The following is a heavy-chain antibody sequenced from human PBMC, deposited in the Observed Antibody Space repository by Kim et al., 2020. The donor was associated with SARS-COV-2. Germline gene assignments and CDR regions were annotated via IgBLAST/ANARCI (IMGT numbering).Heavy chain of an antibody. D-gene: IGHD6-13*01. Sequence: GGSLRLSCAASGFTFSSYGMHWVRQAPGKGLEWVAVISYDGSNKYYADSVKGRFTISRDNSKNTLYLQMNSLRAEDTAVYYCAKDFIRGQQLVQWYYYG. V-gene: IGHV3-30*18. CDR3: AKDFIRGQQLVQWYYYG. CDR2: ISYDGSNK. J-gene: IGHJ6*01. CDR1: GFTFSSYG.